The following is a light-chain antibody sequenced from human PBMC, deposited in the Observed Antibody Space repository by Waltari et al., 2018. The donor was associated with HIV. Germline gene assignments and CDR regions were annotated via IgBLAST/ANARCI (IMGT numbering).Light chain of an antibody. J-gene: IGKJ1*01. Sequence: DIQMTQSPSSLSASVGARVTIACRASQSISSYLNWYQQKPTKAPKVLIYAASSLQSGVPSRFSGSGSGTDFTLTISSLQPEDFATYYCQQSYNTPRTFGQGTKVEIK. CDR3: QQSYNTPRT. V-gene: IGKV1-39*01. CDR2: AAS. CDR1: QSISSY.